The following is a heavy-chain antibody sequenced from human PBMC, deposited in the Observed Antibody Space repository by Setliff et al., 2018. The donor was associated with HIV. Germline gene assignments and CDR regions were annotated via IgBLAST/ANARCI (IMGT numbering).Heavy chain of an antibody. D-gene: IGHD2-8*01. CDR3: ARDLHANYHAVHI. CDR1: GGPISSAGGYF. Sequence: SETLSLTCTVSGGPISSAGGYFYSWIRHHPGKGLEWIGYIYYSGNTYYNPSLQSRLTMSPDTSKNQFSLKMTSVTAADTAVYFCARDLHANYHAVHIWGQGTMVTVSS. J-gene: IGHJ3*02. CDR2: IYYSGNT. V-gene: IGHV4-31*03.